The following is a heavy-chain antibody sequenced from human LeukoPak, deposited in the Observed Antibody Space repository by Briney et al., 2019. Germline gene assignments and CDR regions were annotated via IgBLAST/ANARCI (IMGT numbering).Heavy chain of an antibody. D-gene: IGHD3-22*01. CDR1: GYSISSSHW. Sequence: PSETLSPICAVSGYSISSSHWWGWIRQPPGKGLEWIGYIYYSGSIYYNPSLKSRVTLSVDTSKNQFSLKLSSVTAADTAVYYCARDLAVLGYFHFDYWGQGTLVTVSS. V-gene: IGHV4-28*03. CDR2: IYYSGSI. J-gene: IGHJ4*02. CDR3: ARDLAVLGYFHFDY.